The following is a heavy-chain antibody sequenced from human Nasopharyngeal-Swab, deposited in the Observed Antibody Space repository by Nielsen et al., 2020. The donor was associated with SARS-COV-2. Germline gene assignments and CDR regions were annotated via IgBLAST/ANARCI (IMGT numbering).Heavy chain of an antibody. V-gene: IGHV3-30-3*01. D-gene: IGHD1-26*01. CDR3: ARTLGGSYFADFDY. J-gene: IGHJ4*02. CDR1: GFTFSSYA. Sequence: GGSLRLSCAASGFTFSSYAMHWVRQAPGKGLEWVAVISYDGSNKYYADSVKGRFTISRDNSKNTLYLQMNSLRAEDTAVYYCARTLGGSYFADFDYWGQGTLVTVSS. CDR2: ISYDGSNK.